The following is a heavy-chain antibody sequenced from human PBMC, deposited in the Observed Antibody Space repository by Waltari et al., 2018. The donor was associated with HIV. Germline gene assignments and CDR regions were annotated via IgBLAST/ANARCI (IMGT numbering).Heavy chain of an antibody. D-gene: IGHD2-21*01. V-gene: IGHV3-48*04. CDR1: GFTFSTYS. J-gene: IGHJ3*02. CDR2: ISSSSTTI. CDR3: ARDKAVIQPDAFDI. Sequence: EVQLVESGGGLVQRGGSLRLSCAASGFTFSTYSMKWVRQAPGKGVGGVSNISSSSTTIYYADSVKGRFTISRDNAKNLLYLQMNSLRAEDTAVYYCARDKAVIQPDAFDIWGQGTMVTVSS.